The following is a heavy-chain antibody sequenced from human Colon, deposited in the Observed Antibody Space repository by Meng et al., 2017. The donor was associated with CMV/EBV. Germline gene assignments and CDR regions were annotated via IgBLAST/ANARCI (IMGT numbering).Heavy chain of an antibody. CDR1: SISSSSYY. D-gene: IGHD5-12*01. CDR2: IYYSGST. Sequence: SISSSSYYWGWIRQPPGKGLEWIGSIYYSGSTYYNPSLKSRVTISVDTSKNQFSLKLSSVTAADTAVYYCARHWASSERWLRLYYFDYWGQGTLVTVSS. V-gene: IGHV4-39*01. CDR3: ARHWASSERWLRLYYFDY. J-gene: IGHJ4*02.